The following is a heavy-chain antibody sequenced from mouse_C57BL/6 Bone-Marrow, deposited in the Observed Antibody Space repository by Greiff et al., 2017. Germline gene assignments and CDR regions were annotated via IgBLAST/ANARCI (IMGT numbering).Heavy chain of an antibody. CDR1: GYTFTSYG. V-gene: IGHV1-81*01. CDR2: IYPRGGNT. CDR3: ARRGDLLWYPWFAY. Sequence: QVQLQQSGAELARPGASVKLSCKASGYTFTSYGISWVKQRTGQGLEWIGEIYPRGGNTYYTEKFKGKATLTADKSSSTAYMELRSLTSEDSAVYFCARRGDLLWYPWFAYWGQGTLVTVSA. D-gene: IGHD2-1*01. J-gene: IGHJ3*01.